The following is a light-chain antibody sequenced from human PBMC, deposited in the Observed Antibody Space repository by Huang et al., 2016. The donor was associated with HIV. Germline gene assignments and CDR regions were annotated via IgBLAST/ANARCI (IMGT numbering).Light chain of an antibody. V-gene: IGKV4-1*01. CDR2: WAS. J-gene: IGKJ1*01. CDR1: QSLLYSSNNKNY. CDR3: QQYYSAPPT. Sequence: DIVLTQSPDSLAVSLGERATINCRSSQSLLYSSNNKNYLAWYQQKPGQPPKLLIYWASTRESGVPDRFSGSGSGTDFTLTINSLQAEDVAVYYCQQYYSAPPTFGQGTKVEIK.